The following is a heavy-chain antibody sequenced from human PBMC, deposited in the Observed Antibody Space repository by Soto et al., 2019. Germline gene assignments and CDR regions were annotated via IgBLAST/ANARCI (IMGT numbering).Heavy chain of an antibody. V-gene: IGHV4-30-4*01. CDR1: GGSISSGDYY. CDR3: SSSGYYYGMDV. J-gene: IGHJ6*02. D-gene: IGHD6-6*01. Sequence: SETLSLTCTVSGGSISSGDYYWSWIRQPPGKGLEWIGYIYYSGSTYYNPSLKSRVTISVDTSKNQFSLKLSSVTVADTAVYYCSSSGYYYGMDVWSQGTSVTVSS. CDR2: IYYSGST.